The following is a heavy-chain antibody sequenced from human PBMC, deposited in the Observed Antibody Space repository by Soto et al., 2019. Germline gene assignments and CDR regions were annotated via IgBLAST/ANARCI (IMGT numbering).Heavy chain of an antibody. CDR2: ISSSSSYI. CDR1: GFTFSSYS. Sequence: KPGGSLRLSCAASGFTFSSYSMNWVRQAPGKGLEWVSSISSSSSYIYYADSVKGRFTISRDNAKNSLYLQMNSLRAEDTAVYYCARDYIAARWYYYGMDVWGQGTTVTVSS. V-gene: IGHV3-21*01. CDR3: ARDYIAARWYYYGMDV. D-gene: IGHD6-6*01. J-gene: IGHJ6*02.